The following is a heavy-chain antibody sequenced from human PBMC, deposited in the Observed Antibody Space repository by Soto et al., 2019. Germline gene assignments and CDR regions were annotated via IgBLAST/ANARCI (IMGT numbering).Heavy chain of an antibody. D-gene: IGHD3-10*01. CDR2: VYYNGIT. CDR1: GGSINNHY. CDR3: ARVLHHYYGSGSYSRPQFYFDY. Sequence: SETLSLTCTVSGGSINNHYWSWIRQPPGKGLEWLGYVYYNGITNYNPSLKSRVTISVDTPKNQLSLNLTSVTAADTAVYYCARVLHHYYGSGSYSRPQFYFDYWGQGALVTVSS. V-gene: IGHV4-59*11. J-gene: IGHJ4*02.